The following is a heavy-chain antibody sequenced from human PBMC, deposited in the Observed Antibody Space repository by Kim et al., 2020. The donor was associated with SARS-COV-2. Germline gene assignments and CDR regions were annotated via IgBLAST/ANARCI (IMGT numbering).Heavy chain of an antibody. Sequence: GGSLRLSCAGSGFTFSSYSINWVRQAPGKGLEWVSSISSNSSYIYYADSLKGRFTISRDNAKNSLYLQMNSLRVEDTAVYYCARWGLANMRGMDVWGQGTTVTGSS. CDR2: ISSNSSYI. CDR3: ARWGLANMRGMDV. D-gene: IGHD2-21*01. V-gene: IGHV3-21*01. CDR1: GFTFSSYS. J-gene: IGHJ6*02.